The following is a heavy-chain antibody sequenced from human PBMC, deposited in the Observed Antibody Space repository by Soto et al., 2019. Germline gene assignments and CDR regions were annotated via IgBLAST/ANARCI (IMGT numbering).Heavy chain of an antibody. V-gene: IGHV4-59*11. D-gene: IGHD5-12*01. CDR2: VYYSGTT. J-gene: IGHJ4*02. Sequence: QVQLQESGPGLVKPSETLSLTCNVSGGSINGHYCNCFRQPPGKGLEWIGFVYYSGTTKYNPSIASRVAVSQDSSNNPFSLRLSSVTAADTAVYYCATGAGWLTDYWGQGTMVTVSS. CDR3: ATGAGWLTDY. CDR1: GGSINGHY.